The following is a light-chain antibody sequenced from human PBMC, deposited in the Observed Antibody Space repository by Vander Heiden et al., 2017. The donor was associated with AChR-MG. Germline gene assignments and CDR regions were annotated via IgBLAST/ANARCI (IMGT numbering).Light chain of an antibody. CDR3: QHDNRSWT. CDR1: QSVSSCY. J-gene: IGKJ1*01. CDR2: GAS. Sequence: ELVLTQSPYTLSFSPGERVTLSCRASQSVSSCYVGWYQQKPGPAPRLIIYGASSRATGIPDRFSGSGSGTDFTLTISRVEPEDFAVYYWQHDNRSWTFGEGTKVEIK. V-gene: IGKV3-20*01.